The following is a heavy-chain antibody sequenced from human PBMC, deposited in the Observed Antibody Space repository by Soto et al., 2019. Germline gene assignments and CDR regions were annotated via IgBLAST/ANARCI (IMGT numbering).Heavy chain of an antibody. J-gene: IGHJ6*02. CDR1: GGSISSYY. Sequence: SETLSLTCTVSGGSISSYYWSSIRQPAGKGLECIGRIYASGSTNYNPSLKSRVTMSVDTSKNQVSLRLTSVTAADTAVYYCTRDVYGSTTSGYYYYAMDVWGQGTTVTVS. CDR2: IYASGST. CDR3: TRDVYGSTTSGYYYYAMDV. D-gene: IGHD2-2*01. V-gene: IGHV4-4*07.